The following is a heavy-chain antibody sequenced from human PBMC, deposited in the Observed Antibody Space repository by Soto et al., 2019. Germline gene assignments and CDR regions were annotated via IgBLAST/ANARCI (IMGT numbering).Heavy chain of an antibody. CDR3: AKWNGGFDY. Sequence: PGGSLRLSCAASGFTFSSYGMHWVRQAPGKGLEWVAVISYDGSYKYYADSVKGRFTISRDHSKNTLYLQMNSLRAEDTAVYYCAKWNGGFDYWGQGTLVTVSS. V-gene: IGHV3-30*18. CDR2: ISYDGSYK. CDR1: GFTFSSYG. D-gene: IGHD3-16*01. J-gene: IGHJ4*02.